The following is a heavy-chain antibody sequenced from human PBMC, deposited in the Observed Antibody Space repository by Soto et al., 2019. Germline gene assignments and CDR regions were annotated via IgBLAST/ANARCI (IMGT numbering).Heavy chain of an antibody. CDR3: ARSTRSSPYFAV. CDR1: GYTFSNFW. D-gene: IGHD6-13*01. CDR2: IYPGDHET. J-gene: IGHJ4*02. Sequence: PGESLKISCQCSGYTFSNFWIGWVRQLPGQGLEWMGIIYPGDHETRYSPSFLGKVTISAEKSINTAYLQWSSLEASDSAFYFCARSTRSSPYFAVWGQGALVTVSS. V-gene: IGHV5-51*01.